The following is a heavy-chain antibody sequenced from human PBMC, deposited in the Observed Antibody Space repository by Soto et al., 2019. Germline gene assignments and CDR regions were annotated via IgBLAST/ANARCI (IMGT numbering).Heavy chain of an antibody. Sequence: QVQLVESGGGVVQPGRSLRLSCAASGFTFSSYGMHWVRQAPGKGLEWVVVISYDGSFKYYGDSVKGRFTISRDNSKNTRDRQMDGLRAEDRAMYYCAKGATVITRRGFDYWGQGTLVTVSS. V-gene: IGHV3-30*18. CDR2: ISYDGSFK. CDR1: GFTFSSYG. D-gene: IGHD4-17*01. CDR3: AKGATVITRRGFDY. J-gene: IGHJ4*02.